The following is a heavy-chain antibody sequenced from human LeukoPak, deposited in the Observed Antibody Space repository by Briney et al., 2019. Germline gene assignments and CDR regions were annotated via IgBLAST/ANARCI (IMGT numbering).Heavy chain of an antibody. CDR2: INSDGGST. V-gene: IGHV3-74*01. J-gene: IGHJ4*02. D-gene: IGHD5-24*01. Sequence: GGSLRLSCTASGSTFSSYWTHWVRQAPGKGLVWVSRINSDGGSTSYADSVKGRFTISRDNAKNALYLQMNSLRAEDTAVYYCARRIQGMAPYYFDYWGQGTLVTVSS. CDR1: GSTFSSYW. CDR3: ARRIQGMAPYYFDY.